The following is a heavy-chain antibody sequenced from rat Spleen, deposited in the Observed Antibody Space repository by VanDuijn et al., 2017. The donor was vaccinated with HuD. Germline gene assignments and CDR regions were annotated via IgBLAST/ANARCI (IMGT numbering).Heavy chain of an antibody. V-gene: IGHV5-29*01. D-gene: IGHD2-7*01. CDR2: IQYDNIST. CDR1: GFTFSNYD. J-gene: IGHJ3*01. Sequence: EVQLVESGGGLVQPGRSMKLSCAASGFTFSNYDMAWVRQAPTKGLEWVATIQYDNISTHYPDSVNGRFTISRDNAKTTLYLQMDSLRSEDTATYYCTSHGARISRFAYWGQGTLVTVSS. CDR3: TSHGARISRFAY.